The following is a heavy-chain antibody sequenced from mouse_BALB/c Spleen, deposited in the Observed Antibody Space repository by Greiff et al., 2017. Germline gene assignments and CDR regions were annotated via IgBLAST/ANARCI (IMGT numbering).Heavy chain of an antibody. CDR1: GYTFSSYW. J-gene: IGHJ4*01. Sequence: VKLQESGAELMKPGASVKISCKATGYTFSSYWIEWVKQRPGHGLEWIGEILPGSGSTNYNEKFKGKATFTADTSSNTAYMQLSSLTSEDSAVYYCARGRYRYDAMDYWGQGTSVTVSS. D-gene: IGHD2-14*01. V-gene: IGHV1-9*01. CDR2: ILPGSGST. CDR3: ARGRYRYDAMDY.